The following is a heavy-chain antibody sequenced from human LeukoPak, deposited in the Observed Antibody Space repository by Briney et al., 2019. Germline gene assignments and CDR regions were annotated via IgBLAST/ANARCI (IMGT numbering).Heavy chain of an antibody. Sequence: ETLSLTCTVSGGSISSGGYYWSWVRQAPGKGLEWVSAISGSGGSTYYADSVKGRFTISRDNSKNTLYLQMNSLRAEDTAVYYCAEGGYSYAVNWWGQGTLVTVSS. CDR2: ISGSGGST. J-gene: IGHJ4*02. CDR1: GGSISSGGYY. CDR3: AEGGYSYAVNW. D-gene: IGHD5-18*01. V-gene: IGHV3-23*01.